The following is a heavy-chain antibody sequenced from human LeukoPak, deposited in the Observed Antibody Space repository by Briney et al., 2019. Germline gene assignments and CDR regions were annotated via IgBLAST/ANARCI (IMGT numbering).Heavy chain of an antibody. V-gene: IGHV1-18*01. J-gene: IGHJ6*03. CDR2: ISAYNGNT. Sequence: ASVKVSCKSSGYTFTSYGISWVRQAPGQGLEWMGWISAYNGNTNYARKLQGRVTITTHTSTSKAYMELMSLRSDDTAVYYYARVVTSFGVVIAKNYYYMDVWGKGTTVTVSS. D-gene: IGHD3-3*01. CDR1: GYTFTSYG. CDR3: ARVVTSFGVVIAKNYYYMDV.